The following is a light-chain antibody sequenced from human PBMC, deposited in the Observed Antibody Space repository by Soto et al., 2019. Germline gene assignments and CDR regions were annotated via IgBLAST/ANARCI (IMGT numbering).Light chain of an antibody. Sequence: EIVLTQSPATLSLSPGDRVTLSCRASQTVGRYLSWYQHSPGQGPRLLVYDASNRATGIPARFSGSGSETDFTLTISSLEPDDFEVYYCQQRLNWQINFGNGTRLEI. V-gene: IGKV3-11*01. J-gene: IGKJ5*01. CDR3: QQRLNWQIN. CDR1: QTVGRY. CDR2: DAS.